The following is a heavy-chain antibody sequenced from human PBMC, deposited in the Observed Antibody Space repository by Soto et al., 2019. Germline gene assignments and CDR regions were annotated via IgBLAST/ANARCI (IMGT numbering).Heavy chain of an antibody. CDR2: INPNSGGT. J-gene: IGHJ4*02. CDR3: ARDHCSGGSCYSYFDY. D-gene: IGHD2-15*01. Sequence: QVPLVQSGAEVKKPGASVKVSCKASGYTFTGYYMHWVRQAPGQGLEWMGWINPNSGGTNYAQKFQGRVTMTRDTSISTAYMELSRLRSDDTAVYYCARDHCSGGSCYSYFDYWGQGTLVTVSS. V-gene: IGHV1-2*02. CDR1: GYTFTGYY.